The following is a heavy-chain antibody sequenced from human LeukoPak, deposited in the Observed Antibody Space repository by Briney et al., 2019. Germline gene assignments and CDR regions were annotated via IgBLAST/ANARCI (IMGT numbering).Heavy chain of an antibody. J-gene: IGHJ6*02. CDR3: AREFSSWYGMDV. CDR2: INSDGSST. V-gene: IGHV3-74*01. CDR1: GFTFSSYA. D-gene: IGHD6-13*01. Sequence: PGGSLRLSCAASGFTFSSYAMSWVRQAPGKGLVWVSRINSDGSSTSYADSVKGRFTISRDNAKNTLYLQMNSLRAEDTAVYYCAREFSSWYGMDVWGQGTTVTVSS.